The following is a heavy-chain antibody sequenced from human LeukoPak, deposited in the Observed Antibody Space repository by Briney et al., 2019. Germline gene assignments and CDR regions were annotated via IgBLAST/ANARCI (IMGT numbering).Heavy chain of an antibody. CDR1: GGTFSSYA. V-gene: IGHV1-69*05. Sequence: SVKVSCKASGGTFSSYAISWVRQAPGQGLEWMGGIIPIFGTANYAQKFQGRVTITTDESTSTAYMEMSSLRSEDTAVYYCARVGAAAGTPFDYWGQGTLVTVSS. CDR3: ARVGAAAGTPFDY. J-gene: IGHJ4*02. CDR2: IIPIFGTA. D-gene: IGHD6-13*01.